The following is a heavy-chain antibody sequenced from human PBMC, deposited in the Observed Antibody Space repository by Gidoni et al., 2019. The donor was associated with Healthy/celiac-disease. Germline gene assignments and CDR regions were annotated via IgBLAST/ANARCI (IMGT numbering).Heavy chain of an antibody. CDR3: AKKGIAEYYFDY. D-gene: IGHD6-13*01. V-gene: IGHV3-23*01. Sequence: EVQLLESGGGLVQPGGSLSLSCAASGFTFSSHAMSWVRQAPGKGLEWVSAISGSGGSTYYADSVKGRFTISRDNSKNTLYLQMNSLRAEDTAVYYCAKKGIAEYYFDYWGQGTLVTVSS. CDR2: ISGSGGST. CDR1: GFTFSSHA. J-gene: IGHJ4*02.